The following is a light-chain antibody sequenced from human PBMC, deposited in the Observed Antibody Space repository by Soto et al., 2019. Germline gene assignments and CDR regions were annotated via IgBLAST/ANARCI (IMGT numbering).Light chain of an antibody. J-gene: IGKJ5*01. Sequence: DIQMTQSPSTLSGSVGDRVTITCRASQTIISFLAWYHQKPGKAPKLLIYKASTLKSGVPSRFSGSGSGTEFTLTISSLQPDDFATYYCQHYNSYPYTFGQGTRLEIK. CDR3: QHYNSYPYT. CDR1: QTIISF. CDR2: KAS. V-gene: IGKV1-5*03.